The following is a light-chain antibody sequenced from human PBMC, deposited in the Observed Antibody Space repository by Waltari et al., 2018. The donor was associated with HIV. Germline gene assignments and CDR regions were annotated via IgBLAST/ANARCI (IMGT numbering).Light chain of an antibody. CDR1: SSDVGGYNY. Sequence: QSALTQPRPVSGSPGQSVTISCTGTSSDVGGYNYVPWYQQHPANVPKLMMYDVRKRPSGVPDRCSGSKSGNTASLTISGLQAEDEADYYCCSYAGSSYVFGTGTKVTVL. CDR3: CSYAGSSYV. CDR2: DVR. V-gene: IGLV2-11*01. J-gene: IGLJ1*01.